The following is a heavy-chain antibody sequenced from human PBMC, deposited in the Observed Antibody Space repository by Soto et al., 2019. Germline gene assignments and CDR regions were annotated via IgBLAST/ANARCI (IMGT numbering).Heavy chain of an antibody. CDR2: INPNSGGT. D-gene: IGHD2-2*01. CDR1: GYTFTGYY. J-gene: IGHJ6*02. CDR3: ARAKYCSSTSCLEDYYYYGMDV. Sequence: AAVKVSCKASGYTFTGYYMHWVRQAPGQGLEWMGWINPNSGGTNYAQKFQGWVTMTRDTSISTAYMELSRLRSDDTAVYYCARAKYCSSTSCLEDYYYYGMDVWGQGTTVTVSS. V-gene: IGHV1-2*04.